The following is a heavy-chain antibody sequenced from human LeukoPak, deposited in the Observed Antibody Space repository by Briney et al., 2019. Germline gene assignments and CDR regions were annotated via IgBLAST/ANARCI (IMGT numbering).Heavy chain of an antibody. CDR2: IYYSGNT. CDR1: SDSISGYY. J-gene: IGHJ4*02. CDR3: ATRMLVRGVRAKIDY. D-gene: IGHD3-10*01. V-gene: IGHV4-59*12. Sequence: SETLSLTCSVSSDSISGYYWSWLRQPPGKGLEWIGYIYYSGNTYYNPSLKSRVTISVDTSKNQFSLKLSSVTAADTAVYYCATRMLVRGVRAKIDYWGQGTLVTVSS.